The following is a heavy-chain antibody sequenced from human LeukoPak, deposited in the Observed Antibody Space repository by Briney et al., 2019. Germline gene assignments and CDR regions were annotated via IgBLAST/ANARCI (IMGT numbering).Heavy chain of an antibody. V-gene: IGHV4-39*01. Sequence: SETLSLTCTVSGGSITTSSYYWGWIRQPPGKGLEWIGIIYYSGSTYYNPSLKGRVTISVDTSKDQFSMKLSSVTAAHTAVYYCARAFRARYFDLWGRGTLATVSS. CDR3: ARAFRARYFDL. CDR2: IYYSGST. D-gene: IGHD2/OR15-2a*01. CDR1: GGSITTSSYY. J-gene: IGHJ2*01.